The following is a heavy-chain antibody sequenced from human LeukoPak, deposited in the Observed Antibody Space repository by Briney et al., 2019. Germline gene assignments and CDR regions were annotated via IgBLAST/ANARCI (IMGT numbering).Heavy chain of an antibody. D-gene: IGHD3-10*02. CDR2: ISGGGETT. CDR1: GFTFSTYA. CDR3: ARGTMFPYYFDY. J-gene: IGHJ4*02. Sequence: PGGSLRLSCAASGFTFSTYAMSWVRQAPGKGLEWVSSISGGGETTHYAESVKGRFTISRDNSKNTLYLQMNSLRAEDTAVYYCARGTMFPYYFDYWGQGTLVTVSS. V-gene: IGHV3-23*01.